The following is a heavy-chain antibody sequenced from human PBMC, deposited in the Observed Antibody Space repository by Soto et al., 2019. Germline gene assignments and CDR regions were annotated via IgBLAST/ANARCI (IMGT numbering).Heavy chain of an antibody. V-gene: IGHV3-33*01. Sequence: ESGGGVVQPGRSLRLSCAASGFTFSSYGMHWVRQAPGKGLEWVAVIWYDGSNKYYADSVKGRFTISRDNSKNTLYLQMNSLRAEDTAVYYCAREEQQLVYNWFDPWGQGTLVTVSS. J-gene: IGHJ5*02. D-gene: IGHD6-13*01. CDR3: AREEQQLVYNWFDP. CDR1: GFTFSSYG. CDR2: IWYDGSNK.